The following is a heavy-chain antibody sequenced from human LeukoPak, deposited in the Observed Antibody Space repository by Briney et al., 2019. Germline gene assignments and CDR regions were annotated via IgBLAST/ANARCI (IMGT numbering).Heavy chain of an antibody. CDR3: ARAIAAAGTSWFDP. V-gene: IGHV3-30*04. CDR1: GFTFSSYA. D-gene: IGHD6-13*01. J-gene: IGHJ5*02. CDR2: ISYDGSNK. Sequence: GGSLRLSCAASGFTFSSYAVHWVRQAPGKGLEWVAVISYDGSNKHYADSVKGRFTISRDNSKNTLYLQMNSLRAEDTAVYYCARAIAAAGTSWFDPWGQGTLVTVSS.